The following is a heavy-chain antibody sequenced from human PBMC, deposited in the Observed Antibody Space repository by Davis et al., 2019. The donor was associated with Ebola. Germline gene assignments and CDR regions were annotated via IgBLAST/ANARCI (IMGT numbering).Heavy chain of an antibody. Sequence: ASVKVSCKASGYTFTGYYMHWVRQAPGQGLEWMGWINPNSGGTSYAQKFQGRVTMTRDTSISTAYMELSRLRSDDTAVYYCARVIKDSSSGVVDFDYWGQGTLVTVSS. V-gene: IGHV1-2*02. CDR2: INPNSGGT. CDR3: ARVIKDSSSGVVDFDY. J-gene: IGHJ4*02. CDR1: GYTFTGYY. D-gene: IGHD3-16*01.